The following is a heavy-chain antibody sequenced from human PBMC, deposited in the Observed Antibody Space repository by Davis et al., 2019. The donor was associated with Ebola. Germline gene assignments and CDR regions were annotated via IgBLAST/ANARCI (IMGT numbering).Heavy chain of an antibody. D-gene: IGHD2-15*01. CDR2: IIPILGIA. V-gene: IGHV1-69*04. CDR1: GGTFSSYA. CDR3: ARDLRGGSPRYCSGGSCYYYYGMDV. Sequence: SVKVSCKASGGTFSSYAISWVRQAPGQGLEWMGRIIPILGIANYAQKFQGRVTITADKSTSTAYMELSSLRSDDTAVYYCARDLRGGSPRYCSGGSCYYYYGMDVWGQGTTVTVSS. J-gene: IGHJ6*02.